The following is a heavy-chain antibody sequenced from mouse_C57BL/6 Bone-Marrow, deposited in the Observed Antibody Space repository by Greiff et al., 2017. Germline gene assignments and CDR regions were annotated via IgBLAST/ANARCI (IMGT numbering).Heavy chain of an antibody. Sequence: EVQLQQSGPELVKPGASVKISCKASGYSFTGYYMNWVKQSPEKSLEWIGEINPSTGGTTYNQKFKAKATLTVDKSSSTAYLQLKGLTSEDSAVYYCARGGVTTVVAHYFDYWGQGTTLTVSS. D-gene: IGHD1-1*01. V-gene: IGHV1-42*01. CDR3: ARGGVTTVVAHYFDY. J-gene: IGHJ2*01. CDR2: INPSTGGT. CDR1: GYSFTGYY.